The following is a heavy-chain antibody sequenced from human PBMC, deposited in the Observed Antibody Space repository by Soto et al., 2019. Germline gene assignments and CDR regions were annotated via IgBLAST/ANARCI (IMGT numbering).Heavy chain of an antibody. CDR2: INPNSGGT. CDR3: ARDPYCSSTSCYTYAFDI. CDR1: GYTFTGYY. V-gene: IGHV1-2*04. Sequence: QVQLVQSGAEVKKPGASVKVSCKASGYTFTGYYMHWVRQAPGQGLEWMGWINPNSGGTNYAQKFQGWVTMTRDTSISTAYMELSRLRSDDTDVYYCARDPYCSSTSCYTYAFDIWGQGTMVTVSS. J-gene: IGHJ3*02. D-gene: IGHD2-2*02.